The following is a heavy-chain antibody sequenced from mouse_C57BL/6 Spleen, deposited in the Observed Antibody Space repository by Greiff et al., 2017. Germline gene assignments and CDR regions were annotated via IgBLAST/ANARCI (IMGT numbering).Heavy chain of an antibody. CDR2: IRMKSDNYAT. J-gene: IGHJ2*01. D-gene: IGHD2-1*01. CDR3: TSIYGNYEYYFDY. V-gene: IGHV6-3*01. Sequence: EVMLVESGGGLVQPGGSMKLSCVASGFSFSNYWMNWVRQSPEKGLEWVAQIRMKSDNYATHYAESVKGRFTISRDDSKSSVYLQMNNLRAEDTGIYYCTSIYGNYEYYFDYWGQGTTLTVSS. CDR1: GFSFSNYW.